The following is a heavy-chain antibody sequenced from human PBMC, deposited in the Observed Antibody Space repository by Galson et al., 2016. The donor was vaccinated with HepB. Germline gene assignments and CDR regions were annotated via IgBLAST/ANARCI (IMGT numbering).Heavy chain of an antibody. J-gene: IGHJ4*02. CDR1: GFTFNTYA. V-gene: IGHV3-21*06. D-gene: IGHD3/OR15-3a*01. CDR2: INSRGDTI. Sequence: SLRLSCAASGFTFNTYAFNWVRQAPGKGLQWLSSINSRGDTIYYGDSLKGRFTTSRDNAKNSLYLEMNSLTDDDTAIYYCATLLGLGGYGWGQGTLVTVSS. CDR3: ATLLGLGGYG.